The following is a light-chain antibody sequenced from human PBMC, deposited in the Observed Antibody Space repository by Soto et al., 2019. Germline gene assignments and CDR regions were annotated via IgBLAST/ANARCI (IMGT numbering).Light chain of an antibody. CDR2: GAS. CDR3: QQYQKWPLT. V-gene: IGKV3-15*01. CDR1: QSVSSN. J-gene: IGKJ4*01. Sequence: EIVMTQSPATLSVSPGERVTLSCRASQSVSSNLAWYQHKPGQAPRLLIYGASIRATGVPAKFSGSGSGTEFTLTISSLQSEDFAVYYCQQYQKWPLTFGGGTKAEI.